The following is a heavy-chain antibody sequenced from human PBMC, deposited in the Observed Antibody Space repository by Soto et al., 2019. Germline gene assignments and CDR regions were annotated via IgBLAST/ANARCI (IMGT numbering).Heavy chain of an antibody. CDR3: ARAYGGFDNGLDV. CDR2: IYYSGST. CDR1: GDSIRSYY. V-gene: IGHV4-59*01. D-gene: IGHD2-15*01. Sequence: SETLSLTCTVSGDSIRSYYWTWIRQPPGKGLELIGYIYYSGSTRYNPSLKSRVTISVDMSKNQFSLKLSSVIAADTAVYYCARAYGGFDNGLDVWGQGTAVTVCS. J-gene: IGHJ6*02.